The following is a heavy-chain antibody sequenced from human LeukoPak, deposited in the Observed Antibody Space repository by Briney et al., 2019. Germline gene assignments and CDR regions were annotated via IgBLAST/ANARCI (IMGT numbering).Heavy chain of an antibody. D-gene: IGHD2-15*01. CDR2: IRYDGNNI. V-gene: IGHV3-30*02. Sequence: GGSQRLSYAASGFTISTYGMHWVRQAPGKGLEWVAFIRYDGNNIRYADSVKGRFTISRDNSRDTLYLQMNSLRAEDTAVYYCATNLEYCSGGSCYSTPFDCWGQGTLVTVSS. CDR3: ATNLEYCSGGSCYSTPFDC. J-gene: IGHJ4*02. CDR1: GFTISTYG.